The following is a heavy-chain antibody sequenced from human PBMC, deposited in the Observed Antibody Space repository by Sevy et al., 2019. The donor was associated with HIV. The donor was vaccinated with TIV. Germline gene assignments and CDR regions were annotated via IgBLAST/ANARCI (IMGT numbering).Heavy chain of an antibody. D-gene: IGHD3-3*01. CDR3: ARGFMGADYYYGMDV. Sequence: GGSLRLSCAASRLTFSSSSVNWVRQAPGKGLEWVSYISSSSNNIYYADPVKGRFTISRDNAKNSLYLQMNSLRDEDTAVYYCARGFMGADYYYGMDVWGQGTTVTVSS. V-gene: IGHV3-48*02. CDR1: RLTFSSSS. CDR2: ISSSSNNI. J-gene: IGHJ6*02.